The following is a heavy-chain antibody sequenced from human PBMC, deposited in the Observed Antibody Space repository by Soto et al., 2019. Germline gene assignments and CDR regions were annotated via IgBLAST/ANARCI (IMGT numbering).Heavy chain of an antibody. Sequence: PGWSLRHSCAASRYTHADYPMPWVLQAPGKGLEWVSGIRWNSNTIAYADAVKGRFTISGDNAKNSLYLQMNSLTAQDTAFSYGAKDTGPNWGQGT. CDR2: IRWNSNTI. J-gene: IGHJ4*02. CDR1: RYTHADYP. CDR3: AKDTGPN. V-gene: IGHV3-9*01.